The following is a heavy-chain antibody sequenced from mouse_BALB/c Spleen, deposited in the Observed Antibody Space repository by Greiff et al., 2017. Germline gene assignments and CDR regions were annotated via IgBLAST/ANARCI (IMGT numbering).Heavy chain of an antibody. D-gene: IGHD4-1*02. CDR2: ISSGCSTI. Sequence: EVKLVESGGGLVQPGGSRKLSCAASGFTFSSFGMHWVRQAPEKGLEWVAYISSGCSTIYYADTVKGRFTISRDNPKNTLFLQMTSLRSEDTAMYYCVRGRSNWAFASWGEGTLGTVAA. J-gene: IGHJ3*01. CDR3: VRGRSNWAFAS. V-gene: IGHV5-17*02. CDR1: GFTFSSFG.